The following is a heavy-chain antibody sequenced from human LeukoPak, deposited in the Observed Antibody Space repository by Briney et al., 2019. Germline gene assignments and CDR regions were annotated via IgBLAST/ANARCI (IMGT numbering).Heavy chain of an antibody. CDR1: GCTLTALS. Sequence: ASVKVSCKVSGCTLTALSIQWVRQAPGKGLEWMGGFDPEDGETIYAQRFQGRVTMTEDTSTDITYMELSSLRSEDIAAYYCATVSYYYDSSGYQGYFQHWGQGTLVTVSS. J-gene: IGHJ1*01. D-gene: IGHD3-22*01. V-gene: IGHV1-24*01. CDR3: ATVSYYYDSSGYQGYFQH. CDR2: FDPEDGET.